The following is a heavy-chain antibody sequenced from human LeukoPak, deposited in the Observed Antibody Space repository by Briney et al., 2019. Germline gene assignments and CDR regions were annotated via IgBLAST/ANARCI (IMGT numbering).Heavy chain of an antibody. D-gene: IGHD3-22*01. J-gene: IGHJ4*02. V-gene: IGHV1-2*06. CDR2: INPNSGGT. Sequence: ASVKVSGKASGYTFTGDYMHWVRQAPGQGLEWMGRINPNSGGTNYAQKFQGRVTMTRDTSISTAYMELSRLRSDDTAVYYCARDPTYYYDSSGYYFWGQGTLVTVSS. CDR1: GYTFTGDY. CDR3: ARDPTYYYDSSGYYF.